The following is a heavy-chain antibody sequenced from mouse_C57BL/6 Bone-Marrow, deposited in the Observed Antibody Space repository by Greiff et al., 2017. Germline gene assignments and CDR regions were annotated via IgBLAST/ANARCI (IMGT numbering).Heavy chain of an antibody. D-gene: IGHD2-3*01. CDR1: GYTFTSYW. V-gene: IGHV1-50*01. CDR2: IDPSDSYT. Sequence: QVQLQQPGAELVKPGASVKLSCKASGYTFTSYWMQWVKQRPGQGLEWIGEIDPSDSYTNYNQKFKGKATLTVDTSSSTAYMQLSSLTSEDSAVYYCARLYDGFWYFDVWGTGTTVTVSS. CDR3: ARLYDGFWYFDV. J-gene: IGHJ1*03.